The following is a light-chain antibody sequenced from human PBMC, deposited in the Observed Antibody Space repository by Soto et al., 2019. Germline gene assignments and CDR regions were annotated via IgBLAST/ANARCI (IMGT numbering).Light chain of an antibody. CDR1: SSDVGGYNY. CDR2: EVS. Sequence: QSALTQPPSASGSPGPSVTISCTGSSSDVGGYNYVSWYQQHPGKAPKLMIYEVSKRPSGVPDRFSSSKSGNTASLTVSGLQAEDEADYYCSSYAGSNNLVFGGGTKVTVL. CDR3: SSYAGSNNLV. J-gene: IGLJ2*01. V-gene: IGLV2-8*01.